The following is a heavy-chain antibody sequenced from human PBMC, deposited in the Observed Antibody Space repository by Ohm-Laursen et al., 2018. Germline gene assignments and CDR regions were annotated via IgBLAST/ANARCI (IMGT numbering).Heavy chain of an antibody. CDR3: ARAVRYQLLSDP. CDR2: MNPNSHNT. J-gene: IGHJ5*02. Sequence: VSCKASGYTFSSYDIIWVRQASGQGPEWMGWMNPNSHNTGYARKFRGRVSMTSDSSISTAYMELYSLTSEDTATYYCARAVRYQLLSDPWGQGTLVTVSS. V-gene: IGHV1-8*01. CDR1: GYTFSSYD. D-gene: IGHD4-23*01.